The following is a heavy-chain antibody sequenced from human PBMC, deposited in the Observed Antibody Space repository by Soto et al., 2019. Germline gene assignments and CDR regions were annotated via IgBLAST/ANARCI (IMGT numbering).Heavy chain of an antibody. D-gene: IGHD2-2*02. Sequence: SETLSLTCSVSGGSINRSPYYWDWIRQSPGKGLEWIGSIYETGRTNHNPLLKSRVTMTVDTSRNQFSLKLSSVIAADTAVYYCARHGGFYTTNRCHKYFQYWGQGALVTVSS. CDR2: IYETGRT. CDR3: ARHGGFYTTNRCHKYFQY. V-gene: IGHV4-39*01. J-gene: IGHJ1*01. CDR1: GGSINRSPYY.